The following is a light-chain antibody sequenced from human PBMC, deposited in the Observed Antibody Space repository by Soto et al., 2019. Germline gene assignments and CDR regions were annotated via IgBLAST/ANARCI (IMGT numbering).Light chain of an antibody. CDR1: SSDVGGYDY. Sequence: QSALTQPASVSGSPGQSITISCTGTSSDVGGYDYVSWYQHHPGKAPKLMVFEVSXRPSGVYNRFSGSKSGNTASLTISGLQVEDEADYYCTSYSTSSPYVFGTGNKVTVL. J-gene: IGLJ1*01. CDR3: TSYSTSSPYV. V-gene: IGLV2-14*01. CDR2: EVS.